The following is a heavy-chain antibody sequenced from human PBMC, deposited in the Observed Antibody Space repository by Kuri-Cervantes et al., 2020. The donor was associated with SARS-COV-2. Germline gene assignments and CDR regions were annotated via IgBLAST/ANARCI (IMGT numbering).Heavy chain of an antibody. Sequence: SVQVSCKASGGTFSSYGISWVRQAPGQGLEWMGGIIPIFGTATYAQKFQGRVTMTRNTSINTAYMELSSLISEDKAVYYCARGSGITIFGVLIGYYYYGMDVWGQGTTVTVSS. V-gene: IGHV1-69*05. J-gene: IGHJ6*02. CDR3: ARGSGITIFGVLIGYYYYGMDV. CDR2: IIPIFGTA. D-gene: IGHD3-3*01. CDR1: GGTFSSYG.